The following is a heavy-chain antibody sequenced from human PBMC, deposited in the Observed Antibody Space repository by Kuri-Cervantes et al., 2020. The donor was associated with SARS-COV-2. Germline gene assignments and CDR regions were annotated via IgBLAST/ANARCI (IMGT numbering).Heavy chain of an antibody. CDR2: INHGGGT. CDR1: GGSISDHY. V-gene: IGHV4-34*01. D-gene: IGHD6-19*01. CDR3: VTSLPRSGWDGEDAFDI. Sequence: GSLRLSCTVSGGSISDHYWSWIRQPPGKGLEWIGEINHGGGTNYNPSLMSRVTTSVDTSKKQFSLRLSSVTAADAAVYYCVTSLPRSGWDGEDAFDIWGQGTMVTVSS. J-gene: IGHJ3*02.